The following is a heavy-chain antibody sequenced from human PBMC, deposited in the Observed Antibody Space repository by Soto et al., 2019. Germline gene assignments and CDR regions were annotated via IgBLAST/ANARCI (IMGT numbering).Heavy chain of an antibody. D-gene: IGHD1-26*01. V-gene: IGHV4-34*01. CDR1: GGSFSGYY. Sequence: SETLSLTCAVYGGSFSGYYWSWIRQPPGKGLEWIGEINHSGSTNYNPSLKSRVTISVDTSKNQLSLKLSSVTAADTAVYYCARGRRIVRVSRWACMDVWGQGTTVTVSS. J-gene: IGHJ6*02. CDR2: INHSGST. CDR3: ARGRRIVRVSRWACMDV.